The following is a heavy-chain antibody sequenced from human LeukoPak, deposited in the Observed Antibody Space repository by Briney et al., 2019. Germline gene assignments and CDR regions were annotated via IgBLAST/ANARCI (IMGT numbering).Heavy chain of an antibody. V-gene: IGHV3-7*01. CDR3: ASAHPYGDSSAY. CDR1: GFTFSSYW. J-gene: IGHJ4*02. CDR2: IKQDGCEK. D-gene: IGHD4-17*01. Sequence: PWGSLRLSCAASGFTFSSYWMSWVRQAPGKGLEWVANIKQDGCEKYYQDSSKGRFTISRDNAKTSLYLQMARLTAEDPAVYYCASAHPYGDSSAYWGQRTLVTV.